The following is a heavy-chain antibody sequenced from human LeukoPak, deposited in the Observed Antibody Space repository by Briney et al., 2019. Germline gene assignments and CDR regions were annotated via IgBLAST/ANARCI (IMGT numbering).Heavy chain of an antibody. J-gene: IGHJ3*02. CDR3: ARDLWVANWFSGAFDI. D-gene: IGHD7-27*01. V-gene: IGHV3-48*03. CDR2: ISTTGSTI. Sequence: GGSLRLSCVASGFSFSNHEMNWVRQAPGKGLEWVSYISTTGSTIYYAQSVKGRFTISRDNAKNSLYLQMNSLRAEDTAVYYCARDLWVANWFSGAFDIWGQGTVVTVSS. CDR1: GFSFSNHE.